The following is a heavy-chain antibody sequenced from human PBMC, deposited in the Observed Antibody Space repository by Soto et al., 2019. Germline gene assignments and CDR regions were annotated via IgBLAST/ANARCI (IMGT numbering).Heavy chain of an antibody. CDR2: IYPGDSDT. J-gene: IGHJ6*02. Sequence: GESLKISCKGSGYSFTSYWIGWVRQMPGKGLEWMGIIYPGDSDTRYSPSFQGQVTISADKSISTAYLQWSSLQAPETAMYYCARHSPSPPIAARPVDYYHGMDVWGQGTTVTVSS. D-gene: IGHD6-6*01. CDR3: ARHSPSPPIAARPVDYYHGMDV. V-gene: IGHV5-51*01. CDR1: GYSFTSYW.